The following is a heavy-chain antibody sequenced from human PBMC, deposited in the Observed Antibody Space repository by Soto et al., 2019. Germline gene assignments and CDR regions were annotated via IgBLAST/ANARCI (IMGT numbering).Heavy chain of an antibody. J-gene: IGHJ5*02. CDR1: GYTFTSYG. Sequence: ASVKVSCKASGYTFTSYGISWVRQAPGQGLEWMGWISAYNGNTNYAHKLQGRVTMTTDTPTSTAYMELRSLRSDDTAVYYCARDAAEWLLWTSGDWWFDPWGQGTLVTVSS. D-gene: IGHD3-3*01. V-gene: IGHV1-18*01. CDR3: ARDAAEWLLWTSGDWWFDP. CDR2: ISAYNGNT.